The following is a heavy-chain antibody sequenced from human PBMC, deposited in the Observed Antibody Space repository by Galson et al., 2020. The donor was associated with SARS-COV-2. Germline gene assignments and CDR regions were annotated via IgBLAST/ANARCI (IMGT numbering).Heavy chain of an antibody. CDR1: GGSISSYY. CDR2: IYYSGST. V-gene: IGHV4-59*13. J-gene: IGHJ6*02. CDR3: ARGNTVTTTSRQYYYYYYGMDV. Sequence: SQTLSLTSTVSGGSISSYYWSWIRQPPGKGLEWIGYIYYSGSTNYNPSLKSRVTISVDTSKNQFSLKLSSVTAADTAVYYCARGNTVTTTSRQYYYYYYGMDVWGQGTTVTVSS. D-gene: IGHD4-17*01.